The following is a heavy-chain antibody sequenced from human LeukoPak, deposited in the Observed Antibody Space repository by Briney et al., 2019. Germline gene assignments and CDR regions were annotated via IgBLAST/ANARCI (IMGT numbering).Heavy chain of an antibody. V-gene: IGHV4-34*01. CDR3: ARYCSSTSCDHFDY. Sequence: SETLSLTCAVYGGSFSGYYWSWIRQSPGKGLEWIGEINHSGSTNYNPSLKSRVTISVDTSKNQFSLKLSSVTAADTAVYYCARYCSSTSCDHFDYWGQGTLVTVSS. CDR1: GGSFSGYY. D-gene: IGHD2-2*01. CDR2: INHSGST. J-gene: IGHJ4*02.